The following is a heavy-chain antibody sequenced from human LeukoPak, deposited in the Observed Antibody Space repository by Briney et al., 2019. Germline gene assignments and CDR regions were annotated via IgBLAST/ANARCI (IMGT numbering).Heavy chain of an antibody. V-gene: IGHV3-74*01. CDR3: ARDGVTTIDY. Sequence: GGSLRLSCAASGFTFSNYWMHWVRQAPGKGLVWVSRIKSDGSDTSYADSVKGRFTISRDNAKNTLYLQMNSLRAEDTAVYYCARDGVTTIDYWGQGTLVTVSS. CDR2: IKSDGSDT. CDR1: GFTFSNYW. D-gene: IGHD4-17*01. J-gene: IGHJ4*02.